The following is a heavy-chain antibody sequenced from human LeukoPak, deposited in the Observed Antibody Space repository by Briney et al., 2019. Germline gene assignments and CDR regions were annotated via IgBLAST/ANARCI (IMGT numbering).Heavy chain of an antibody. Sequence: SETLSLTCSVSGDSITGYSWSWIRQPPGKGLEWIGYIYYNGDTHYNPSLNSRLSISVDTPKKQFSLNLRSVTAADTAVYYCVRGPYGSSISNWFDPWGQGLLVTVSS. D-gene: IGHD3-10*01. CDR2: IYYNGDT. CDR1: GDSITGYS. CDR3: VRGPYGSSISNWFDP. V-gene: IGHV4-59*01. J-gene: IGHJ5*02.